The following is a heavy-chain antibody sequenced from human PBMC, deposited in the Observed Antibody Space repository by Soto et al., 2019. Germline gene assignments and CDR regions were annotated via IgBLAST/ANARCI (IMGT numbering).Heavy chain of an antibody. CDR2: INPNSGGT. J-gene: IGHJ4*02. V-gene: IGHV1-2*02. Sequence: ASVKVSCKASGYTFTGYYMHWVRQAPGQGLEWMGWINPNSGGTNYAQKFQGRVTMTRDTSISTAYMELSRLRSDDTAVYYCARDPSDYGDYGDDFWGQGTQVTVSS. D-gene: IGHD4-17*01. CDR1: GYTFTGYY. CDR3: ARDPSDYGDYGDDF.